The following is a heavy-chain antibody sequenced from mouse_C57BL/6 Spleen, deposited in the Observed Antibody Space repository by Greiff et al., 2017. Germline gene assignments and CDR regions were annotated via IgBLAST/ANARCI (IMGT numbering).Heavy chain of an antibody. CDR1: GYTFTSYW. CDR2: IDPSDSYT. Sequence: VQLQQPGAELVMPGASVKLSCKASGYTFTSYWMHWVKQRPGQGLEWIGEIDPSDSYTNYTQKFKGKSTLTVDKSSSTAYMQLSSLTSEDSAVYYCARLGESNWDFDVWGTGTTVTVSS. CDR3: ARLGESNWDFDV. D-gene: IGHD4-1*01. J-gene: IGHJ1*03. V-gene: IGHV1-69*01.